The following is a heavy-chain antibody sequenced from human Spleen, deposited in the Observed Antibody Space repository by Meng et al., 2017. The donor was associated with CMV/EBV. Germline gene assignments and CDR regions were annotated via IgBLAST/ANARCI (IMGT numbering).Heavy chain of an antibody. CDR3: ARDTPGD. CDR2: ITSGGTIM. Sequence: GESLKISCIGSGFTFSDYYMSWIRQAPGKGLEWVSYITSGGTIMYYADSVKGRFTISRDNAKNLLYLQMNSLRVEDTATYYCARDTPGDWGQGTLVTVSS. CDR1: GFTFSDYY. V-gene: IGHV3-11*04. D-gene: IGHD2-15*01. J-gene: IGHJ4*02.